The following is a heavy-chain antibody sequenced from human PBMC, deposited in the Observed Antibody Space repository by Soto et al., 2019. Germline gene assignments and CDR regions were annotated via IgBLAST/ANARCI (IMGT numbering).Heavy chain of an antibody. CDR1: GGSISSGGYY. CDR3: ARAPHAFYYYYYMDV. J-gene: IGHJ6*03. V-gene: IGHV4-31*03. CDR2: IYYSGST. Sequence: SETLSLTCTVSGGSISSGGYYWSWIRQHPGKGLEWIGYIYYSGSTYCNPSLKSRVTISVDTSKNQFSLKLSSVTAADTAVYYCARAPHAFYYYYYMDVWGKGTTVTVSS.